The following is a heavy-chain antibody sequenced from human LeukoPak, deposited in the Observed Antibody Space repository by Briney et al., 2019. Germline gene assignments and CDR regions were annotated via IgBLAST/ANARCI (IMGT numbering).Heavy chain of an antibody. V-gene: IGHV3-48*03. CDR3: ARRIYGSGTNWFDP. D-gene: IGHD3-10*01. Sequence: PGGSLRLSCAASGFTFSNYEMNWVRQAPGKGLEWVSYISSSGSSINYADPVKGRFAISRDNAKNSLYLQLNSLRVEDTAVYYCARRIYGSGTNWFDPWGQGTLVTVSS. CDR2: ISSSGSSI. CDR1: GFTFSNYE. J-gene: IGHJ5*02.